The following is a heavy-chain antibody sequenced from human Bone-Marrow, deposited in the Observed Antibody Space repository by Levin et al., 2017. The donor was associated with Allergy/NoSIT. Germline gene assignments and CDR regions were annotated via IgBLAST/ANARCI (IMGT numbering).Heavy chain of an antibody. J-gene: IGHJ6*02. V-gene: IGHV3-11*01. D-gene: IGHD1-26*01. CDR3: TRDRVTVGNAVYYYGVDV. CDR1: GFTFSDYY. Sequence: GGSLRLSCAASGFTFSDYYMSWVRQAPGKGLEWVSCISSSGTTVYNADSVKGRFTISRDNAKNSLYLQMNSLRAEDTAVYFCTRDRVTVGNAVYYYGVDVWAQGTTVTVSS. CDR2: ISSSGTTV.